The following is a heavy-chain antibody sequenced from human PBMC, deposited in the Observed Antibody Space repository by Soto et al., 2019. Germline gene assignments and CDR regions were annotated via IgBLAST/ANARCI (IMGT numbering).Heavy chain of an antibody. CDR3: ARGWQRDAFDI. D-gene: IGHD1-1*01. CDR2: MNPNSGNT. V-gene: IGHV1-8*01. CDR1: GYTFTSYD. J-gene: IGHJ3*02. Sequence: ASVKVSCKTSGYTFTSYDMNWVRQATGQGLEWMGWMNPNSGNTGYAQKFQGRVTMTRNTSISTAYMELSSLRSEDTAVYYCARGWQRDAFDIWGQGTMVTVSS.